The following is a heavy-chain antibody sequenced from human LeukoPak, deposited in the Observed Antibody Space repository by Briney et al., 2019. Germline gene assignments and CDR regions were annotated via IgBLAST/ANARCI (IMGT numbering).Heavy chain of an antibody. D-gene: IGHD3-10*01. CDR1: GFTFSSYA. J-gene: IGHJ4*02. Sequence: GGSLRLSCAASGFTFSSYAMNWVRQAPGKGLVWVSRIASDGNSTNYADSVKGRFTISRDNAKNTLYLQMNSLRDEDTAVYYCSRGRRHGCDYWVQGTLVAVS. V-gene: IGHV3-74*01. CDR3: SRGRRHGCDY. CDR2: IASDGNST.